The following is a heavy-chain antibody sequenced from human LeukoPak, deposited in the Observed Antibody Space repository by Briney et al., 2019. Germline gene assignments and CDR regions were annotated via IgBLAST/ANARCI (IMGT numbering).Heavy chain of an antibody. CDR2: ISYDGSNK. CDR1: GFTFSSYA. CDR3: ARDQDLTY. V-gene: IGHV3-30*04. Sequence: PGRSLRLSCAASGFTFSSYAMHRVRQAPGQGLEWVAVISYDGSNKYYADSVKGRFTISRDNSKNTLYLQMNSLRAEDTAVYYCARDQDLTYWGQGTLVTVSS. J-gene: IGHJ4*02.